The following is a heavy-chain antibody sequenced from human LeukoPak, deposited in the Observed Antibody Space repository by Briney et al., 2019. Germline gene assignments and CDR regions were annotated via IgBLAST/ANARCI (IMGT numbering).Heavy chain of an antibody. V-gene: IGHV3-21*01. CDR1: GFSFSIYS. CDR2: ISSSSSYI. D-gene: IGHD2-8*01. Sequence: PGGSLRLSCAASGFSFSIYSMNWARQAPGKGLEWVSSISSSSSYIYYADSVKGRFTISRDNAENSLYLQMNSLRAEDTAVYYCARGDRLGYCTNGVCYPTDYWGQGTLVTVSS. CDR3: ARGDRLGYCTNGVCYPTDY. J-gene: IGHJ4*02.